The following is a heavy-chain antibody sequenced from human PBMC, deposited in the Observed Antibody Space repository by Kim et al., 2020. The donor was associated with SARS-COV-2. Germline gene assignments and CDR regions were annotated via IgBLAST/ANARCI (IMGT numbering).Heavy chain of an antibody. Sequence: DSVKGRFTISRDNSKNTLYLQMNSLRAEDTAVYYCAKATMVRGALRAFDIWGQGTMVTVSS. V-gene: IGHV3-33*06. CDR3: AKATMVRGALRAFDI. D-gene: IGHD3-10*01. J-gene: IGHJ3*02.